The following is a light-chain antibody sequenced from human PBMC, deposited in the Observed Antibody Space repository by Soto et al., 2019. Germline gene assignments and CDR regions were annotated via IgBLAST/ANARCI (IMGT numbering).Light chain of an antibody. Sequence: DIQMTQSPSTLSASVGDRVTITCRASQIINTWLAWYQQKPGKAPKLLIYRAANLVSGVPSRFSGSGYGTEFTLTISSLQPDDFSIYYCQQYETYSGTFGPGTKVDL. V-gene: IGKV1-5*03. CDR1: QIINTW. CDR2: RAA. CDR3: QQYETYSGT. J-gene: IGKJ3*01.